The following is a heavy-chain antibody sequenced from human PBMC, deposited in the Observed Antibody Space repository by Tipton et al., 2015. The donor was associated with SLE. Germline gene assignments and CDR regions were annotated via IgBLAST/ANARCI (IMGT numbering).Heavy chain of an antibody. D-gene: IGHD5-24*01. J-gene: IGHJ4*02. CDR2: INHSGST. CDR1: GGSFSGYY. CDR3: ASRGAYRVFAY. Sequence: TLSLTCTVYGGSFSGYYWTWIRQPPGKGLEWIGEINHSGSTNYNPSLKSRVTISVDTSKNQFSLKLSSVPAADTAVYYCASRGAYRVFAYWGQGTLVTVSS. V-gene: IGHV4-34*01.